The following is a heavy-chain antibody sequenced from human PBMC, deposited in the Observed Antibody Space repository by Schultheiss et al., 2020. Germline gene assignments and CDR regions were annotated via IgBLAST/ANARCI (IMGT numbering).Heavy chain of an antibody. J-gene: IGHJ6*02. CDR1: GGSISSSSYY. CDR3: ARQGIRGGMDV. V-gene: IGHV4-39*01. CDR2: IYYSGST. D-gene: IGHD3-10*01. Sequence: SQTLSLTCTVSGGSISSSSYYWGWIRQPPGKGLEWIGSIYYSGSTYYNPSLKSRVTISVDTSKNQFSLKLSSVTAADTAVYYCARQGIRGGMDVWGQGTTVTFSS.